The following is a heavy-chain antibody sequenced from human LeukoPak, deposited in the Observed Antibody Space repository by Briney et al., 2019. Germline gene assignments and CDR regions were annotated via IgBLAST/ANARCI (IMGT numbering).Heavy chain of an antibody. CDR3: GRVGDYGDRSIWLY. V-gene: IGHV1-46*03. CDR1: GYTFTSYY. D-gene: IGHD4-17*01. J-gene: IGHJ4*02. Sequence: ASVKVSCKASGYTFTSYYIHWVRQAPGQGLEWMGIINPSGGSASYAQKFQGRVTMTADKSTSTAYMELRSLVSEDTPVEYCGRVGDYGDRSIWLYWGRGTLVTVSS. CDR2: INPSGGSA.